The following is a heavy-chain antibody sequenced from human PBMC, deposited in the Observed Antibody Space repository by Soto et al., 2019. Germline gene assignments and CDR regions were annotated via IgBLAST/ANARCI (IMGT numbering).Heavy chain of an antibody. CDR1: RITFYTYP. J-gene: IGHJ3*01. D-gene: IGHD1-20*01. CDR2: IGGGDADR. V-gene: IGHV3-23*01. CDR3: AKDRQSYNSLCDPFDF. Sequence: PEGCLRGSCAPGRITFYTYPMSRIRQAPGKRLEWVSSIGGGDADRYYADSVKGRFTISRDNSKNRVFLQMNSLSAEDTARYYCAKDRQSYNSLCDPFDFCGQVTVVT.